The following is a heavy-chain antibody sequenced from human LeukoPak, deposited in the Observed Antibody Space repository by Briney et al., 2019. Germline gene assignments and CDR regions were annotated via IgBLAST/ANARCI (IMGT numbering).Heavy chain of an antibody. Sequence: SETLSLTCTVSGGSISSSSYYWGWIRQPPGKGLEWIGSIYYSGSTYYNPSLKSRVTISVDTSKNQFSLKLSSVTAADTAVYYCARIGAPSSFPLRIAAAGTGWFDPWGQGTLVTVSS. J-gene: IGHJ5*02. CDR2: IYYSGST. CDR3: ARIGAPSSFPLRIAAAGTGWFDP. CDR1: GGSISSSSYY. V-gene: IGHV4-39*07. D-gene: IGHD6-13*01.